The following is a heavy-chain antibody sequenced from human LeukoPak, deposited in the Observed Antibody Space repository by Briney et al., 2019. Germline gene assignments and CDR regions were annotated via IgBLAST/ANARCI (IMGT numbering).Heavy chain of an antibody. J-gene: IGHJ4*02. V-gene: IGHV3-48*03. CDR2: ISSSGSTI. D-gene: IGHD2-15*01. CDR1: GFTFSSYE. Sequence: PGGSLRLSCAASGFTFSSYEMNWVRQAPGKGLEWVSYISSSGSTIYYADPVKGRFTISRDNAKNSLYLQMNSLRAEDTAVYYCARLEAAGASFAYWGRGPLVTSPQ. CDR3: ARLEAAGASFAY.